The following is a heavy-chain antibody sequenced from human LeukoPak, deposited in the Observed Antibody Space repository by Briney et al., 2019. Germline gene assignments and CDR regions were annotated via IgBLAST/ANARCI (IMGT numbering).Heavy chain of an antibody. D-gene: IGHD6-13*01. V-gene: IGHV5-51*01. CDR2: IYPGDSDT. CDR3: ARRTAGSCWFVP. CDR1: GYSFTNYS. J-gene: IGHJ5*02. Sequence: GESLKISCKGSGYSFTNYSIGWVRQMPGKGLEWMGIIYPGDSDTRYSPSFQGQVTISADKSISTAYLQWSSLKASGTAMYYCARRTAGSCWFVPWPGRTVVTVSS.